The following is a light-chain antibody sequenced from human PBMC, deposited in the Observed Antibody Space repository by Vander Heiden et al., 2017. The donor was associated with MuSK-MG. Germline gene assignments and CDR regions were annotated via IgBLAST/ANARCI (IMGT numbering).Light chain of an antibody. V-gene: IGKV3-20*01. J-gene: IGKJ1*01. CDR2: GAS. Sequence: ELVLTQSPGTLSLSPGERATLSCRASQSVSSSYLAWYQQKPGQAPRLLMYGASSRATGIPDRFSGSGSGTDFTLTISRLEPEDFAVYYCQQKRAFGQGTTVEIK. CDR1: QSVSSSY. CDR3: QQKRA.